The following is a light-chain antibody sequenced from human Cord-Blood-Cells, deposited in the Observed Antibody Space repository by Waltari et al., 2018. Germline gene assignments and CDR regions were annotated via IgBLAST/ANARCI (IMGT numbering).Light chain of an antibody. CDR3: QQSYSTPIFT. Sequence: DIQMTQSPSSLSASVVDRVTITCRASQRISSYLNWYQQKPGKAPKLLIYAASSLQSGVPSRFSGSGSGTDFTLTISSLQPEDFATYYCQQSYSTPIFTFGPGTKVDIK. CDR2: AAS. V-gene: IGKV1-39*01. J-gene: IGKJ3*01. CDR1: QRISSY.